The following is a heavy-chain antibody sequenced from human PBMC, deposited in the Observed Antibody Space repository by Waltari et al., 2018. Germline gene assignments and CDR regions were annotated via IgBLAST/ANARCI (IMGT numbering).Heavy chain of an antibody. D-gene: IGHD6-13*01. CDR2: ISSDGTYK. J-gene: IGHJ4*02. CDR3: ASVAAADFDY. V-gene: IGHV3-30-3*01. CDR1: GFTFRNYA. Sequence: QVQLVESGGGVVQPGKALRLSCAASGFTFRNYAMHWVRQAPGKGLEWVTVISSDGTYKYYADPVKGRFTISRDNFKNTLFLQMNSLTTEDTALYYCASVAAADFDYWGQGTLVTVSS.